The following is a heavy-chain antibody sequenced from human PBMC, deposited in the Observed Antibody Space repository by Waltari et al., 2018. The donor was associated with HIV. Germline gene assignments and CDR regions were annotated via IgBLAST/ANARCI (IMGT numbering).Heavy chain of an antibody. Sequence: QVQLRESGPGLVKPSETLSLTCTVSGGSITSYYWSWIRQPPGRGLEWIGYVYFSGSTKVKPSLRSRVNISVDRSKNQFSLRVNSVTAADTAVYYCARQRQQPSVAWFDPWGQGALVTVSS. V-gene: IGHV4-59*01. J-gene: IGHJ5*02. CDR3: ARQRQQPSVAWFDP. CDR1: GGSITSYY. CDR2: VYFSGST. D-gene: IGHD6-13*01.